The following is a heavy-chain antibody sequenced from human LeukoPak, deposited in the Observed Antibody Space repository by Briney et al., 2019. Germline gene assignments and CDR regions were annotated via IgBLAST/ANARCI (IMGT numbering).Heavy chain of an antibody. J-gene: IGHJ4*02. Sequence: SQTLSLTCTVSGGSISSGGYYWSWIRQPPGKGLEWIGHIYYTGSTSYNPSPKSPVIISVDTSKNQFSLKLSSVTATDTGVYYCARESLRYCSAGSCSPFDSWGQGTLVTVSS. D-gene: IGHD2-15*01. CDR1: GGSISSGGYY. CDR2: IYYTGST. CDR3: ARESLRYCSAGSCSPFDS. V-gene: IGHV4-30-4*01.